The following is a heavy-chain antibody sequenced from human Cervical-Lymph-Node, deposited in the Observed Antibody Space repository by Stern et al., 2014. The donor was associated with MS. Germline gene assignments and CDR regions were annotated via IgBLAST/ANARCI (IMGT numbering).Heavy chain of an antibody. Sequence: VQLVQSGAEVKKPGASVKVSCKASGYAFTYYYMHWVRQAPGHGLEWVGLINPIGGRTTYAQNFPGRVTMTRDTSTSTVFMELSSLRSEDTSVYYCARDDGCNSDLGYLCQGTLVTVSS. CDR3: ARDDGCNSDLGY. CDR2: INPIGGRT. D-gene: IGHD4-23*01. V-gene: IGHV1-46*01. CDR1: GYAFTYYY. J-gene: IGHJ4*02.